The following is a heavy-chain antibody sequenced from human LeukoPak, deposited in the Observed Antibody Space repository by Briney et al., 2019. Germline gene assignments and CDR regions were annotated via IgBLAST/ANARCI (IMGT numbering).Heavy chain of an antibody. CDR3: ARQWVYDSSGYYDY. Sequence: PSETLSLTCTVSGGSISSYYWSWIRQPPGEGLEWIGYIYYSGSTNYNPSLKSRVTISVDTSKNQFSLKLSSVTAADTAVYYCARQWVYDSSGYYDYWGQGTLVTVSS. CDR2: IYYSGST. CDR1: GGSISSYY. V-gene: IGHV4-59*01. J-gene: IGHJ4*02. D-gene: IGHD3-22*01.